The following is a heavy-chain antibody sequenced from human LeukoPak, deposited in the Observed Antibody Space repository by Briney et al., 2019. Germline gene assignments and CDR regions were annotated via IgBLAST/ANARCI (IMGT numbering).Heavy chain of an antibody. V-gene: IGHV1-2*04. D-gene: IGHD6-13*01. Sequence: GASVKVSCKASGYTFTSYGISWVRQAPGQGLEWMGWINPNSGGTNYAQKFQGWVTMTRDTSISTAYMELSRLRSDDTAVYYCAREYSSSWYRPGAVTAFDYWGQGTLVTVSS. CDR3: AREYSSSWYRPGAVTAFDY. J-gene: IGHJ4*02. CDR2: INPNSGGT. CDR1: GYTFTSYG.